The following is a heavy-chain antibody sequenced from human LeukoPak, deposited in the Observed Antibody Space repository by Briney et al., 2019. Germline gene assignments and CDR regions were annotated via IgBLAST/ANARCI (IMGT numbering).Heavy chain of an antibody. CDR1: GFTFSSSW. CDR3: AREWRGFEDY. D-gene: IGHD3-9*01. Sequence: GGSLRLSCVVSGFTFSSSWMHWVRQAPGKGLVWVARSNSDGSATIYADSVKGRFVISRDNAKNTLYLQMSSLRAEDTAMYYCAREWRGFEDYWGQGTLVTVSS. V-gene: IGHV3-74*01. CDR2: SNSDGSAT. J-gene: IGHJ4*02.